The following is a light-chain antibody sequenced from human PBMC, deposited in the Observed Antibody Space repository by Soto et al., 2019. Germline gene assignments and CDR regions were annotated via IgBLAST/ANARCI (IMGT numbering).Light chain of an antibody. Sequence: EVVMSQSPATLSVSPGGRATLSCRASQSISDTLAWYQQKPGQAPRLLIYGASNGAAGIPARFSGTGSGTDFTLTISSLEPDDFAVYYCQQRYNWPLTFGGGTKVDI. J-gene: IGKJ4*01. CDR1: QSISDT. CDR3: QQRYNWPLT. V-gene: IGKV3-11*01. CDR2: GAS.